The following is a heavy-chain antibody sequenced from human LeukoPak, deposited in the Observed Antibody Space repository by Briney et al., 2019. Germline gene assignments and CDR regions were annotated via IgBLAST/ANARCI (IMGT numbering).Heavy chain of an antibody. CDR1: GGTFSSYA. CDR2: IIPIFGTA. J-gene: IGHJ4*02. D-gene: IGHD5-18*01. V-gene: IGHV1-69*13. CDR3: ARDVPPGTAIPLDY. Sequence: SVKVSCKASGGTFSSYAIGWVRQAPGQGLEWMGGIIPIFGTANYAQKFQGRVTITADESTSTAYMELSSLRSEDAAVYYCARDVPPGTAIPLDYWGQGTLVTVSS.